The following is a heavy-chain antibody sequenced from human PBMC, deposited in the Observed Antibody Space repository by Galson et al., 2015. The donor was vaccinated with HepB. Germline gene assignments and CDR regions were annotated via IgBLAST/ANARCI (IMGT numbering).Heavy chain of an antibody. CDR1: GFTFSSYA. Sequence: SLRLSCAASGFTFSSYAMHWVRQAPGKGLEYVSAISSNGGSAYYADSVKGRFTISRDNSKNTLYLQMSSLRAEDTAVYYCVTGENSGSYQFDYWGQGTLVTVSS. J-gene: IGHJ4*02. V-gene: IGHV3-64D*06. CDR3: VTGENSGSYQFDY. CDR2: ISSNGGSA. D-gene: IGHD1-26*01.